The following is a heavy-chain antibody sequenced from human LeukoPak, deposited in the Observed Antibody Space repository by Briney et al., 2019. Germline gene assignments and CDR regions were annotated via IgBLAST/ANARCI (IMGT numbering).Heavy chain of an antibody. V-gene: IGHV4-59*01. CDR2: IYYSGST. CDR1: GGSISSYY. Sequence: SETLSLTCTVSGGSISSYYWSWIRQPPGKGLEWIGYIYYSGSTNYNPSLKSRVTISVDTSKNQFSLKLSSVTAADTAVYYCARAEGTDPKTPYYYGSGPFDYWGQGTLVTVSS. D-gene: IGHD3-10*01. CDR3: ARAEGTDPKTPYYYGSGPFDY. J-gene: IGHJ4*02.